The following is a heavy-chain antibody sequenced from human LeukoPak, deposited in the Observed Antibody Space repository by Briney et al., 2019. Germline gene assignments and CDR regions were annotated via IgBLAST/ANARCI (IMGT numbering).Heavy chain of an antibody. CDR3: ATSNPTRGNWFDP. V-gene: IGHV1-69*05. J-gene: IGHJ5*02. Sequence: SVKVSCKASGGTFSSYAISWVRQAPGQGLEWMGRIIPIFGTANYAQKFQGRVTITTDESTSTAYMELSSLRSEDTAVYYCATSNPTRGNWFDPWGREPWSPSPQ. CDR1: GGTFSSYA. CDR2: IIPIFGTA. D-gene: IGHD2-15*01.